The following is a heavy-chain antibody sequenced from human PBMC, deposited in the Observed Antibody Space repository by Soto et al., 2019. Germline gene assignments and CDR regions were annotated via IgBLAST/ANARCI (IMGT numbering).Heavy chain of an antibody. V-gene: IGHV3-13*05. CDR3: ARAGPLITSNAFDI. J-gene: IGHJ3*02. CDR1: GFTFSSYD. D-gene: IGHD3-16*01. Sequence: SGGSLRLSCAASGFTFSSYDMHWVRQATGKGLEWVSAIGTAGDPYYPGSVKGRFTISRENAKNSLYLQMNSLRAGDTAVYYCARAGPLITSNAFDIWGQGTMVTVSS. CDR2: IGTAGDP.